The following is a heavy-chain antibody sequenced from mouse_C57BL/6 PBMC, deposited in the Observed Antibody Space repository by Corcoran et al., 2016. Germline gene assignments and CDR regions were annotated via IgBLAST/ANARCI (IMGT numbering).Heavy chain of an antibody. J-gene: IGHJ2*01. CDR1: GYSITSSYY. CDR2: ISYDGRN. D-gene: IGHD2-5*01. CDR3: ASYSNIDY. Sequence: DVQLQESGPGLVKPSQYLSLTCSVTGYSITSSYYWNWIRQFPGNKLEWMGFISYDGRNNYNPSLKNRISITRDTSKNQFFLKLNSVTTEDTATYYCASYSNIDYWGQGTTLTVSS. V-gene: IGHV3-6*01.